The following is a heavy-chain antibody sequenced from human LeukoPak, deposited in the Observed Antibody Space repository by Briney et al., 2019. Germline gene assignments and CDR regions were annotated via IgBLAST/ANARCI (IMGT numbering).Heavy chain of an antibody. CDR1: GGSFSGYY. CDR2: IYYSGST. D-gene: IGHD3-22*01. J-gene: IGHJ4*02. V-gene: IGHV4-59*01. CDR3: ARNSGYYVDY. Sequence: SETLSLTCAVYGGSFSGYYWSWIRQPPGKGLEWIGYIYYSGSTNYNPSLKSRVTISVDTSKNQFSLKLSSVTAADTAVYYCARNSGYYVDYWGQGTLVTVSS.